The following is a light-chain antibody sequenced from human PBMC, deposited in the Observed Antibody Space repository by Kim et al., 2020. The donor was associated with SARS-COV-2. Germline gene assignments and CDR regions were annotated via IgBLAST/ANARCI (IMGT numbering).Light chain of an antibody. V-gene: IGKV1-39*01. Sequence: ASVGDRVTITYRASQSIRRYLNWYQKKPGKAPKLLIYAASSLQSGVRSRFSGSGSGTDFTLTISSLQPEDFATYYCQQSYSTPQTFGPGTKVDIK. CDR2: AAS. J-gene: IGKJ3*01. CDR3: QQSYSTPQT. CDR1: QSIRRY.